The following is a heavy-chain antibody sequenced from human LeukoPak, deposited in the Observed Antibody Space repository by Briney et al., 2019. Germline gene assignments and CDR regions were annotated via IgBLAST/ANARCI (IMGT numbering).Heavy chain of an antibody. CDR1: GYTFTGYY. V-gene: IGHV1-2*02. CDR2: INPNSGDT. CDR3: ARVFSSGHYYSSDY. Sequence: ASVKVSCKASGYTFTGYYMHWVRQAPGQGPEWMGWINPNSGDTNYAQKFQGRVTMTRDTSISTAYMELSRLRSDDTAVYYCARVFSSGHYYSSDYWGQGTLDTVSS. D-gene: IGHD3-22*01. J-gene: IGHJ4*02.